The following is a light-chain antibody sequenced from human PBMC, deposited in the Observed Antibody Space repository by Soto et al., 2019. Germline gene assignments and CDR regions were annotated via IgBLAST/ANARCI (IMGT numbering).Light chain of an antibody. Sequence: IQLTQSPSSLYASVGDRVTITCRASQAIRTALGWYQQKPGKVPKLLIYAASILQSGVPSRFSGSGSGTDFTLTISSLQPEDVATYYCQKYNSAPLITFGQGTRLEIK. CDR1: QAIRTA. V-gene: IGKV1-27*01. J-gene: IGKJ5*01. CDR3: QKYNSAPLIT. CDR2: AAS.